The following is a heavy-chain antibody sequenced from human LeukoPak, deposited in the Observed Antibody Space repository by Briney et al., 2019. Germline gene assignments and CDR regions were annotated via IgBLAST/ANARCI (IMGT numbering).Heavy chain of an antibody. Sequence: ASVRVSCQASGYSFISYYMHWVRQAPGQGRDWVGIMNPSGGSTSYAQMFQGRVTMTSDKSTSTVCMELAGQRSEYTAVYDLAREKLWFGGLFDYWGQGTLVTVSS. V-gene: IGHV1-46*01. CDR3: AREKLWFGGLFDY. CDR2: MNPSGGST. CDR1: GYSFISYY. D-gene: IGHD3-10*01. J-gene: IGHJ4*02.